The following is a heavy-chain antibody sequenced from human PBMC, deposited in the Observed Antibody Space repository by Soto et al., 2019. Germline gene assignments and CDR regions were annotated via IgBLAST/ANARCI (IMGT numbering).Heavy chain of an antibody. CDR3: AREGGWSSSKAFDY. CDR2: INHSGST. V-gene: IGHV4-34*01. Sequence: QVQLQQWGAGLLKPSETLSLTCAVYGGSFSGYYWSWIRQPPGKGLEWIGEINHSGSTNYNPSLKSRVTRSVDTSKNQFSLKLSSVTAADTAVYYCAREGGWSSSKAFDYWGQGTLVTVSS. CDR1: GGSFSGYY. J-gene: IGHJ4*02. D-gene: IGHD6-6*01.